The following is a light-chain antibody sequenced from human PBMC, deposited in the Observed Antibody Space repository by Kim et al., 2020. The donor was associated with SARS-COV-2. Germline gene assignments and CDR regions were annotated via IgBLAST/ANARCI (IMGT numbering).Light chain of an antibody. Sequence: PGERATLSCRATQSVSSYLAWYQQKPGQAPRLLIYDAANRATGIPARFSGSGSGTDFTLTISSLEPEDFAVYYCQQRSNWPRSITFGQGTRLEIK. CDR2: DAA. V-gene: IGKV3-11*01. CDR3: QQRSNWPRSIT. CDR1: QSVSSY. J-gene: IGKJ5*01.